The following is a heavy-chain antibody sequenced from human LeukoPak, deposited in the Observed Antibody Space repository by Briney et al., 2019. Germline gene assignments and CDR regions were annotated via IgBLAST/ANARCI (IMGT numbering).Heavy chain of an antibody. V-gene: IGHV5-51*01. J-gene: IGHJ5*01. CDR1: GYTFTNYW. CDR2: VYPGDSDA. CDR3: ARRSGTYSKAYDS. D-gene: IGHD1-26*01. Sequence: GESLKIFCEASGYTFTNYWIAWMRQMPGKGLEWMGSVYPGDSDARYSPSFIGRVTLSDDKSISIVHLQWSSLEASDTAIYYCARRSGTYSKAYDSWGQGTLVTVSS.